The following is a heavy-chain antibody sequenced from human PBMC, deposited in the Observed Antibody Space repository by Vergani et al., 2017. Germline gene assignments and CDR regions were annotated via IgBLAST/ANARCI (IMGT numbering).Heavy chain of an antibody. V-gene: IGHV4-38-2*02. CDR3: ARSQGDYWYFDL. CDR1: GDSIRSGFY. Sequence: QVQLQESGPGVVKPSQTLSLTCTVSGDSIRSGFYWAWIRQSPGEGLQWLTSIHNRGKTYHNPSLKSRVSVSLDTSKNRFSLNLTSVTATDTAVYYCARSQGDYWYFDLWGPGSLVTVSS. D-gene: IGHD2-21*01. J-gene: IGHJ2*01. CDR2: IHNRGKT.